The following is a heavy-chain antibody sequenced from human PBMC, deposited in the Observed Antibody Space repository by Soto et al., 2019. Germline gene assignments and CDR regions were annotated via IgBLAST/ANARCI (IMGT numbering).Heavy chain of an antibody. CDR1: GYTFTGYY. D-gene: IGHD3-22*01. CDR3: ASRSRADYYDSSGYPHI. CDR2: INPNSGGT. Sequence: ASVKVSCKASGYTFTGYYMHWVRQAPGQGLEWMGWINPNSGGTNYAQKFQGRVTMTRDTSISTAYMELSRLRSDDTAVYYCASRSRADYYDSSGYPHIWGQGTMVTVSS. J-gene: IGHJ3*02. V-gene: IGHV1-2*02.